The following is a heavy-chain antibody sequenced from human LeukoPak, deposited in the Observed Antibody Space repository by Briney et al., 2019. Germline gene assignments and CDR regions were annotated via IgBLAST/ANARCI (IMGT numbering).Heavy chain of an antibody. Sequence: PGGSLRLSCAASGFTFSSYAMSWVRQAPGKGLEWVSAISGSGGSTYYADSVKGRFTISRDNSKNTLYLQMNSLRAEDTAVYYCAKSLRYCSGGSCYAFDYWGQGILVTVSS. D-gene: IGHD2-15*01. V-gene: IGHV3-23*01. CDR1: GFTFSSYA. J-gene: IGHJ4*02. CDR3: AKSLRYCSGGSCYAFDY. CDR2: ISGSGGST.